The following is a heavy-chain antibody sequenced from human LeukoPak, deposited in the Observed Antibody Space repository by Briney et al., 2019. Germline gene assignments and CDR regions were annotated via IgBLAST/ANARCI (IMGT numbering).Heavy chain of an antibody. Sequence: SVKVSCKASGGTFSSYAISWVRQAPGQGPEWMGGIIPIFGTANYAQKFQGRVTITTDESTSTAYMELSSLRSEDTAVYYCARGGGPTIFGVVYFDYWGQGTLVTVSS. V-gene: IGHV1-69*05. D-gene: IGHD3-3*01. J-gene: IGHJ4*02. CDR2: IIPIFGTA. CDR1: GGTFSSYA. CDR3: ARGGGPTIFGVVYFDY.